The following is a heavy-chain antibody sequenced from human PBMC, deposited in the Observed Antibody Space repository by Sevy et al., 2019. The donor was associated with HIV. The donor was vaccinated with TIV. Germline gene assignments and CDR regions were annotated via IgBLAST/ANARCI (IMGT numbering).Heavy chain of an antibody. D-gene: IGHD6-13*01. CDR3: AKVRSGSWSVDY. CDR1: GFTFYNYG. J-gene: IGHJ4*02. CDR2: ISYDGKNE. Sequence: GGSLRLSCAGSGFTFYNYGIHWVRQAPGKGLEWVTMISYDGKNENYADSVKGRFTISRDNSKNTVYLQMNSLRPEDTAIYYCAKVRSGSWSVDYWGQGTLVTVSS. V-gene: IGHV3-30*18.